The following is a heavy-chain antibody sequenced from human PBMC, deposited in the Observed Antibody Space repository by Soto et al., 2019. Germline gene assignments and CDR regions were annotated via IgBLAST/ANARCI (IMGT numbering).Heavy chain of an antibody. CDR3: ARVNPSYCSGGSCYVDI. J-gene: IGHJ3*02. V-gene: IGHV3-7*01. CDR2: IKQDGSEK. Sequence: GGSLRLSCAASGFTFSSYWMSWVRQAPGRGLEWVANIKQDGSEKYYVDSVKGRFTISRDNAKNSLYLQMNSLRAEDTAVYYCARVNPSYCSGGSCYVDIWGQGTMVTVSS. CDR1: GFTFSSYW. D-gene: IGHD2-15*01.